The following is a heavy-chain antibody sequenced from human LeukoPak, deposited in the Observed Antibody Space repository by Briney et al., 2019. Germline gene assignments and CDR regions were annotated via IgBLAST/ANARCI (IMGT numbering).Heavy chain of an antibody. CDR2: INHSGST. D-gene: IGHD3-10*01. J-gene: IGHJ3*02. CDR1: GGSFSGYY. CDR3: ARVPPPYYYGSGSYAFDI. V-gene: IGHV4-34*01. Sequence: SETLSLTCAVYGGSFSGYYWSWIRQPPGKGLEWIGEINHSGSTKNNPSLKSRVTISVDTSKNQFSLKLSSVTAADTAVYYCARVPPPYYYGSGSYAFDIWGQGTMVTVSS.